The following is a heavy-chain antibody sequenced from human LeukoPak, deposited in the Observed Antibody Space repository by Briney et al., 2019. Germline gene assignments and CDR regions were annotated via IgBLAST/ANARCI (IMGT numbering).Heavy chain of an antibody. CDR3: ARSLTAAAGNLGY. CDR2: ISSSSSYK. Sequence: GGSLRLSCAASGFTFSSYAMSWVRQAPGKGLAWVSSISSSSSYKNYADSVRGRFTISRDHAKNSLYLQMNSLRAEDTAVYYCARSLTAAAGNLGYWGQGALITVSS. J-gene: IGHJ4*02. V-gene: IGHV3-21*01. CDR1: GFTFSSYA. D-gene: IGHD6-13*01.